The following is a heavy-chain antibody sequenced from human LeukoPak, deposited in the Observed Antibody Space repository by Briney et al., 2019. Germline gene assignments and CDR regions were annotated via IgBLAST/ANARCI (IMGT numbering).Heavy chain of an antibody. CDR3: ARSLTAAAGDY. D-gene: IGHD6-25*01. V-gene: IGHV5-51*01. CDR2: IYPADSDI. Sequence: GESLKISCKGSGYRFTSYWIGWVRQIPGKGLEWMAIIYPADSDIRYSPSFQGQVTTSANKSISTAYLQWSSLKALDTAMYYCARSLTAAAGDYWGQGALVIVSS. CDR1: GYRFTSYW. J-gene: IGHJ4*02.